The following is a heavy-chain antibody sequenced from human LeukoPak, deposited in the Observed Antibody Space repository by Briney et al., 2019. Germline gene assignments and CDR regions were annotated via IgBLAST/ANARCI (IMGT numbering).Heavy chain of an antibody. J-gene: IGHJ5*02. V-gene: IGHV4-30-4*08. CDR1: GGSISSGDYY. Sequence: SETLSLTCTVSGGSISSGDYYWSWIRQPPGKGLEWIGYIYYSGSTYYNPSLKSRVTISVDTSKNQFSLKLSSVTAADTAVYYCARVSGWFTNWFDPWGQGTLVTVSS. CDR2: IYYSGST. CDR3: ARVSGWFTNWFDP. D-gene: IGHD6-19*01.